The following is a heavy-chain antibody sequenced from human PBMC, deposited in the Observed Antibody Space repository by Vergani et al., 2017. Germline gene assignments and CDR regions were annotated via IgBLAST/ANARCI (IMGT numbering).Heavy chain of an antibody. CDR3: AKDHMVRGAPLYYFDY. Sequence: EVQLVESGGDLVQPGRSLRLSCTASGFTFGYYAMDWFRQAPGQGLEWVGGIRSKAYGQATIYAASVKGRFTISRDNSKNTLYLQMNSLRAEDTAVYYCAKDHMVRGAPLYYFDYWGQGTLVTVSS. CDR2: IRSKAYGQAT. V-gene: IGHV3-49*03. J-gene: IGHJ4*02. D-gene: IGHD3-10*01. CDR1: GFTFGYYA.